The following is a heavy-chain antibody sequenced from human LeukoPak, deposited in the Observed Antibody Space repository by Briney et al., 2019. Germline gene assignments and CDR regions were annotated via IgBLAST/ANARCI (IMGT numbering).Heavy chain of an antibody. CDR2: ISSSSSYI. V-gene: IGHV3-21*04. J-gene: IGHJ4*02. CDR1: GFTFSSYS. CDR3: AKDLYGDYQFDY. Sequence: GGPLRLSCAASGFTFSSYSMNWVRQAPGKGLEWVSSISSSSSYIYYADSVKGRFTISRDNAKNSLYLQMNSLRAEDTAVYYCAKDLYGDYQFDYWGQGTLVTVSS. D-gene: IGHD4-17*01.